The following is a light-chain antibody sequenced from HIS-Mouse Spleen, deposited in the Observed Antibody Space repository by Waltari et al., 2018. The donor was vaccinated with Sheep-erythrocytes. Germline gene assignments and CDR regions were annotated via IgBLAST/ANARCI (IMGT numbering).Light chain of an antibody. CDR2: QDS. Sequence: SYELTQPPSVSVSPGQTASNPGPGNTLGDKYACWYQQKPGQSPVLVIYQDSKRPSGIPERFSGSNSGNTATLTISGTQAMDEADYYCQAWDSSTEVFGTGTKVTVL. CDR3: QAWDSSTEV. J-gene: IGLJ1*01. V-gene: IGLV3-1*01. CDR1: TLGDKY.